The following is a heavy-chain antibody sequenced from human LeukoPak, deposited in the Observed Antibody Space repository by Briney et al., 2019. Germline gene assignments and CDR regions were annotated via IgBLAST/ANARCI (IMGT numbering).Heavy chain of an antibody. CDR1: GGSISSYY. Sequence: PSETLSLTCTVSGGSISSYYWSWIRQPAGKGLEWIGRIYTSGSTNYNPSLKSRVTISVDTSKNQFSLKLSSVTAADTAVYYCARDMERWSGSYAVYYYYMDVWGKGTTVTVSS. CDR3: ARDMERWSGSYAVYYYYMDV. J-gene: IGHJ6*03. V-gene: IGHV4-4*07. CDR2: IYTSGST. D-gene: IGHD3-3*01.